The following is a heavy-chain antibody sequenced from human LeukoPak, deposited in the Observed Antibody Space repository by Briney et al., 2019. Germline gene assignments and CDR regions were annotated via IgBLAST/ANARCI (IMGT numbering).Heavy chain of an antibody. J-gene: IGHJ5*02. Sequence: SQTLSLTCTVSGGSISSGGYYWSWIRQHPGKGLEWIGYIYYSGSTYYNPSLKSRVTISVDTSKNQFSLELSSVTAADTAVYYCARIGGVINNWFDPWGQGTLVTVSS. CDR1: GGSISSGGYY. CDR2: IYYSGST. V-gene: IGHV4-31*03. D-gene: IGHD3-16*02. CDR3: ARIGGVINNWFDP.